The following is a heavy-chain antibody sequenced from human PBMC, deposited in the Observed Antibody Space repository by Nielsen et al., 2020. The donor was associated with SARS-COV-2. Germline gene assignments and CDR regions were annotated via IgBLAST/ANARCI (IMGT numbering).Heavy chain of an antibody. V-gene: IGHV3-30*04. CDR3: ARLRDDGYYFDTGPYDY. Sequence: GESLKISCVASGFTFSHYAIHWVRQAPGKGLEWVAIISYDGSNKYYADSVKGRITISRDNAKNTVYLQMNSLRAEDTGVYYCARLRDDGYYFDTGPYDYWGQGTPVNVSS. CDR1: GFTFSHYA. D-gene: IGHD2/OR15-2a*01. J-gene: IGHJ4*02. CDR2: ISYDGSNK.